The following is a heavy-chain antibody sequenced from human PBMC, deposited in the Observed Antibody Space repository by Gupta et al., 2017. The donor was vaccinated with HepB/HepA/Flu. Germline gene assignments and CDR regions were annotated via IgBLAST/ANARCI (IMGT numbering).Heavy chain of an antibody. D-gene: IGHD1-7*01. V-gene: IGHV3-48*03. J-gene: IGHJ4*02. CDR3: AELELRGGLDY. Sequence: LYLVESWPGSVQPGGSLGISWSASGFTFSRTHMSWIRQAPGKGLEWVAQMGSGGDRINYADSVKGRFTISRDNAKNSRYLQMNTLRAEDTAIYFCAELELRGGLDYWGQGTLVTVSS. CDR1: GFTFSRTH. CDR2: MGSGGDRI.